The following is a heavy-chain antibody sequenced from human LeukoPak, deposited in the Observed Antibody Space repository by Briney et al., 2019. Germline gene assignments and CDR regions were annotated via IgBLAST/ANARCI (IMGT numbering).Heavy chain of an antibody. V-gene: IGHV4-39*01. J-gene: IGHJ4*02. Sequence: SQTLSLTCTVSGGPISSSSYYWGWIRQPPGKGLEWFGSIYYTGSTYYNPSLKSRVTISVDTSKNQFSLKLSSVTAAGTAVYYCARRLGSSSGWDFDYWGQGTLVAVSS. CDR1: GGPISSSSYY. D-gene: IGHD6-19*01. CDR3: ARRLGSSSGWDFDY. CDR2: IYYTGST.